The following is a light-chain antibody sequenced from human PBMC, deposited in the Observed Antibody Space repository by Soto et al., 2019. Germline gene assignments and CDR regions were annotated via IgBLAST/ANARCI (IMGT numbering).Light chain of an antibody. CDR3: QQSYSTPRT. CDR1: QSISSY. Sequence: DIQMTQYPSSLSASVGDRVTITSRASQSISSYLNWYQQKPGKAPKVLIYAASSLQSGVPSRFSGSGSGTDFTLTISSLQPEDFATYYCQQSYSTPRTFGPGTKVDIK. V-gene: IGKV1-39*01. CDR2: AAS. J-gene: IGKJ3*01.